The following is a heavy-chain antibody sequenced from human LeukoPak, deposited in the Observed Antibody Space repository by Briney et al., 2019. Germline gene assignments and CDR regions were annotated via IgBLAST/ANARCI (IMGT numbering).Heavy chain of an antibody. D-gene: IGHD1-26*01. CDR2: IYYSGST. V-gene: IGHV4-39*01. Sequence: PSETLSLTCPVSGGSVSSSSYYWGWVRQSPGKGLAWIGSIYYSGSTYYSSSLKSRVTISVDTSKNQYSLKLSSVTASDTAVYYCASGGSYIYVFWGQGTLSTVSS. CDR3: ASGGSYIYVF. CDR1: GGSVSSSSYY. J-gene: IGHJ1*01.